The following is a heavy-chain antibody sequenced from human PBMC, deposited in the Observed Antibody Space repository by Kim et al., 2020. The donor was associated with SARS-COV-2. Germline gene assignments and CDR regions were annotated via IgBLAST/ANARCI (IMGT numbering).Heavy chain of an antibody. Sequence: GGSLRLSCAASGFTFDDYAMHWVRQAPGKGLEWVSGISWNSGSIGYADSVKGRFTISRDNAKNSLYLQMNSLRAEDTALYYCAKDTSGDSVYSSGWYSGYAFDIWGQGTMVTVSS. CDR1: GFTFDDYA. V-gene: IGHV3-9*01. D-gene: IGHD6-19*01. J-gene: IGHJ3*02. CDR3: AKDTSGDSVYSSGWYSGYAFDI. CDR2: ISWNSGSI.